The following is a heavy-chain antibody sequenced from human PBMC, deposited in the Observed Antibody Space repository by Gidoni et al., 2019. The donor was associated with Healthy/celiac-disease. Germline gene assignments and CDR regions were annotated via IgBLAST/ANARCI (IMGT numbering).Heavy chain of an antibody. CDR2: IYYSGST. D-gene: IGHD1-26*01. Sequence: QVQLQESGPGLVKPSETLSLTCTVSGGPISSYYWSWIRQPPGKGLEWIGYIYYSGSTNYNPSLKSRVTISVDTSKNQFSLKLSSVTASDTAVYYCARDSWAELHGDDAFDIWGQGTMVTVSS. J-gene: IGHJ3*02. CDR3: ARDSWAELHGDDAFDI. V-gene: IGHV4-59*01. CDR1: GGPISSYY.